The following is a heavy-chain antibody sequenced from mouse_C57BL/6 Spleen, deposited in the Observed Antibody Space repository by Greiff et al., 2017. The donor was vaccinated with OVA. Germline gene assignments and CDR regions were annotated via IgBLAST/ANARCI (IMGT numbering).Heavy chain of an antibody. V-gene: IGHV1-55*01. CDR2: IYPGSGST. Sequence: QVQLKESGAELVKPGASVKMSCKASGYTFTSYWITWVKQRPGQGLEWIGDIYPGSGSTNYNEKFKSKATLTVDTSSSTAYMQLSSLTSEDSAVYYCARRKDSKGYAMDYWGQGTSVTVSS. CDR1: GYTFTSYW. J-gene: IGHJ4*01. CDR3: ARRKDSKGYAMDY. D-gene: IGHD2-5*01.